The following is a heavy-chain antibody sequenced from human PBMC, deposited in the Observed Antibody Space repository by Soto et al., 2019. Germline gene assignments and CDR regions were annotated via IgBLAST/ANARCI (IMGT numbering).Heavy chain of an antibody. V-gene: IGHV1-3*01. J-gene: IGHJ5*02. CDR1: GYTFTSYA. D-gene: IGHD5-12*01. Sequence: RASVKVSCKASGYTFTSYAMHWVRQAPGQRLEWMGWINAGNGNTKYSQKFQGRVTITRDTSASTAYMELSSLRSEDTAVYYCARDAGGYDLNWFDPWGQGTLVTVSS. CDR3: ARDAGGYDLNWFDP. CDR2: INAGNGNT.